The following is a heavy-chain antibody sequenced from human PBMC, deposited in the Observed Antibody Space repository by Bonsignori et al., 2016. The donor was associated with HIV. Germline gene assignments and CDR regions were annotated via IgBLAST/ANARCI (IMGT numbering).Heavy chain of an antibody. Sequence: VRQMPGKGAGVGGQHKQDGSEKYYVDSVKGRFTISRDNAKNSLYLQMNSLRAEDTAVYYCARGSQDALDIWGQGTMVTVSS. CDR3: ARGSQDALDI. J-gene: IGHJ3*02. V-gene: IGHV3-7*03. CDR2: KQDGSEK.